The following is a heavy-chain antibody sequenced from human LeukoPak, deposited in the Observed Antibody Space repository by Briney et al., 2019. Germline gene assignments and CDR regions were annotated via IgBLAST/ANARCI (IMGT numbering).Heavy chain of an antibody. CDR1: GGSISSSSYY. CDR2: IYYSGST. Sequence: PSETLSLTCTVSGGSISSSSYYWGWIRQPPGKGLEWIGSIYYSGSTNYNPSLKSRVTISVDTSKNQFSLKLSSVTAADTAVYYCARVRKAPLWFGELLSHFDYWGQGTLVTVSS. CDR3: ARVRKAPLWFGELLSHFDY. J-gene: IGHJ4*02. V-gene: IGHV4-39*07. D-gene: IGHD3-10*01.